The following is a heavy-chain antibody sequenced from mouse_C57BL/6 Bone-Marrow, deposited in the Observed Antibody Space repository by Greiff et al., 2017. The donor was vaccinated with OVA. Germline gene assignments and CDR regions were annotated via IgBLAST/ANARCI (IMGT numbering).Heavy chain of an antibody. CDR3: AREGNYYGSPLFDY. J-gene: IGHJ2*01. D-gene: IGHD1-1*01. CDR2: ISYSGST. CDR1: GYSITSGYD. Sequence: ESGPGMVKPSQSLSLTCTVTGYSITSGYDWHWIRHFPGNKLEWMGYISYSGSTNYNPSLKSRISITHDTSKNHFFLKLNSVTTEDTATYYCAREGNYYGSPLFDYWGQGTTLTVSS. V-gene: IGHV3-1*01.